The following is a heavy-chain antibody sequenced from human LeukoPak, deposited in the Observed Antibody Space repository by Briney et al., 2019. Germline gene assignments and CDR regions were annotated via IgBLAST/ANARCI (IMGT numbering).Heavy chain of an antibody. J-gene: IGHJ6*02. D-gene: IGHD6-19*01. CDR2: IYDSGST. V-gene: IGHV4-59*01. CDR1: GGSISSYY. CDR3: ARVGGTNYYYYGMDV. Sequence: PSETLSLTCTVSGGSISSYYWSWIRQPPGKGLEWIGYIYDSGSTNYNPSLKSRVTISVDTSKNQFSLKLSSVTAADTAVYYCARVGGTNYYYYGMDVWGQGTTVTVSS.